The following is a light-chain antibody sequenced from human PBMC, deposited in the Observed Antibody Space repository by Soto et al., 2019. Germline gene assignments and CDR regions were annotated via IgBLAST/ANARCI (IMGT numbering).Light chain of an antibody. CDR3: CSYAGDSTFVV. V-gene: IGLV2-23*02. CDR2: EVN. J-gene: IGLJ2*01. CDR1: RSDVGNYNL. Sequence: QSALTQPASVSGSPGQSITISCTGTRSDVGNYNLVSWYQQHPGKAPKVMIYEVNKRPSGVSNRFSGSKSGNTASLTISGLQADDEADYYCCSYAGDSTFVVFGGGTKLTVL.